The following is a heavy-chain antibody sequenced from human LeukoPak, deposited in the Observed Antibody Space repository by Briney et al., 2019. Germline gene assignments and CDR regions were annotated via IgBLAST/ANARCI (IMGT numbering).Heavy chain of an antibody. CDR1: GGSISSYY. CDR3: ARDSIAAAKPYYYYGMDV. CDR2: IYYSGST. D-gene: IGHD6-13*01. Sequence: SETLSLTCTVSGGSISSYYWSWIRQPPGKGLDWIGYIYYSGSTNYNPSLKSRVTISVDTSKNQFSLKLSSVTAADTAVYYCARDSIAAAKPYYYYGMDVWGKGTTVTVSS. J-gene: IGHJ6*04. V-gene: IGHV4-59*12.